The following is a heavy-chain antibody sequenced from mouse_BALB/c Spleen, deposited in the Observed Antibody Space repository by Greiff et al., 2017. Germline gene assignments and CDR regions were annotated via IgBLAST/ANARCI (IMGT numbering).Heavy chain of an antibody. Sequence: EVKLEESGGGLVQPGGSRKLSCAASGFTFSSFGMHWVRQAPEKGLEWVAYISSGSSTIYYADTVKGRFTISRDNPKNTLFLQMTSLRSEDTAMYYCARSYYGSDYWGQGTTLTVSS. J-gene: IGHJ2*01. D-gene: IGHD1-1*01. V-gene: IGHV5-17*02. CDR3: ARSYYGSDY. CDR2: ISSGSSTI. CDR1: GFTFSSFG.